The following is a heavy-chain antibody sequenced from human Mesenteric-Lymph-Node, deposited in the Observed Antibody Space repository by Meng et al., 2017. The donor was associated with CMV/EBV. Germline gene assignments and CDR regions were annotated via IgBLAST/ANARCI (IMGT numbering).Heavy chain of an antibody. CDR3: ARGGIVRYYGMDV. CDR2: ISGSGGST. V-gene: IGHV3-23*01. D-gene: IGHD2-8*01. J-gene: IGHJ6*02. CDR1: GFTFSSYA. Sequence: GGSLRLSCAASGFTFSSYAMSWVRQAPGKGLEWVSAISGSGGSTYYADSVKGRFTISRDNSKNTLYLQMNSLRAEDTAVYYCARGGIVRYYGMDVWGQGTTVTVSS.